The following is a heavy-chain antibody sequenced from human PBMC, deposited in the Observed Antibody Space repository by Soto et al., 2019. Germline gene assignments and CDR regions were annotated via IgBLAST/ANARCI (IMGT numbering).Heavy chain of an antibody. V-gene: IGHV3-9*01. CDR2: ISWNSGSI. CDR3: SKVSESSSYAFEI. CDR1: GFTFDDYL. Sequence: GGSLRLSCAASGFTFDDYLMHWVRQAPGKGLEWVSGISWNSGSIGYADSVKGRFTISRDNAKNSLYLQMNSLRTEDTALYYCSKVSESSSYAFEIWGQGTMVTVSS. J-gene: IGHJ3*02. D-gene: IGHD6-13*01.